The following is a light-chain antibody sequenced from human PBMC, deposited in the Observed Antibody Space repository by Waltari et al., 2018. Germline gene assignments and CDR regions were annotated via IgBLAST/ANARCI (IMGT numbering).Light chain of an antibody. CDR1: SSDVGGYTF. Sequence: QSALTQPPSASGSPGQSVTISCTGTSSDVGGYTFVSWYQQHPGRAPKLMIYEVNPRPSGVPDRFSGSKSGNTASLTVSGLQAEDEADYYCSSYAGSNNLVFGTGTKVTVL. J-gene: IGLJ1*01. CDR2: EVN. CDR3: SSYAGSNNLV. V-gene: IGLV2-8*01.